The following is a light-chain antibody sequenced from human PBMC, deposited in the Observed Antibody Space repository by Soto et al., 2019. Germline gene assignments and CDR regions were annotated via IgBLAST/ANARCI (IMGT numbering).Light chain of an antibody. Sequence: LTQPPSVSLAPGQTARITCGVNNIGGKSVHWYQQKPGQAPVLVVYDDSDRPSGIPDRFSGSNSGDTATLTIRRVEAGDEADYYCHVWDSSSDHYVFGTGTKVTVL. CDR2: DDS. CDR1: NIGGKS. V-gene: IGLV3-21*02. CDR3: HVWDSSSDHYV. J-gene: IGLJ1*01.